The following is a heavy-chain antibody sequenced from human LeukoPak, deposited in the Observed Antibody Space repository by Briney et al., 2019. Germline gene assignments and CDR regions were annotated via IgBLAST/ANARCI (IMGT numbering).Heavy chain of an antibody. CDR2: IYYSGST. CDR3: ARVAEGVVTGTHYFDY. J-gene: IGHJ4*02. D-gene: IGHD3-3*01. Sequence: SETLSLTCTVSGGSTSSYYWSWIRQPPGKGLEWIGYIYYSGSTNYNPSLKSRVTISVDTSKNQFSLKLSSVTAADTAVYYCARVAEGVVTGTHYFDYWGQGTLVTVSS. CDR1: GGSTSSYY. V-gene: IGHV4-59*01.